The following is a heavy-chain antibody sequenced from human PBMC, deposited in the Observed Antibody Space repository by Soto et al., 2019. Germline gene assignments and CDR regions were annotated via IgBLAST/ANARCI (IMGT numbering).Heavy chain of an antibody. CDR3: ARKFAPEFFDS. D-gene: IGHD3-10*01. J-gene: IGHJ4*02. Sequence: ESLKISCKGSGYTFSTYWIAWVRQMPGKGLEWMGIIYPGDSDTKYSQAFQGQVTISADKSINTAYLQWTSLEASDTAMYYCARKFAPEFFDSWGQGTLVTVS. CDR2: IYPGDSDT. V-gene: IGHV5-51*01. CDR1: GYTFSTYW.